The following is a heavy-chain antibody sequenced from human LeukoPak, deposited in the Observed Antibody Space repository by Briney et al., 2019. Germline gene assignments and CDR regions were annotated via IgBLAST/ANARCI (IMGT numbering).Heavy chain of an antibody. J-gene: IGHJ4*02. Sequence: ASVKVSCKASGYSFTAFYIHWVRQAPGQGLEWMGWIHPRRGDTNYAQKFQGRVTMTRDTSINTAYLDLSSLRSDDTAVYYCARDGDYGTGSYYRGCIDSWSQGTPVTVSP. D-gene: IGHD3-10*01. CDR2: IHPRRGDT. CDR1: GYSFTAFY. CDR3: ARDGDYGTGSYYRGCIDS. V-gene: IGHV1-2*02.